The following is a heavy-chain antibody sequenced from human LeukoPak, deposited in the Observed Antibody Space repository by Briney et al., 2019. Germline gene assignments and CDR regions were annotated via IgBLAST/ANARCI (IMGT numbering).Heavy chain of an antibody. J-gene: IGHJ4*02. CDR1: GGSSSSSSYY. Sequence: SETLSLTCTVSGGSSSSSSYYWGWIRQPPEKGLEWIGSIYYSGSTYYNPSLTSRVTISVDTSKNQFSLKLRSVTAADTAVYYCASLLPLYSGSYLDFWGQGTLVTVSS. CDR3: ASLLPLYSGSYLDF. V-gene: IGHV4-39*07. CDR2: IYYSGST. D-gene: IGHD1-26*01.